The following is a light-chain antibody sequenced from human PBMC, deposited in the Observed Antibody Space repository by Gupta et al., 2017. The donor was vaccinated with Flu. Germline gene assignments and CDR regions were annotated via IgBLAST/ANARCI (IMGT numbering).Light chain of an antibody. CDR1: SSDVGGYNY. J-gene: IGLJ2*01. CDR3: CSYAGSDTYVV. CDR2: DVS. V-gene: IGLV2-11*01. Sequence: QSALTPPRSVSGSTGQPVTISCTGPSSDVGGYNYVSWYQQHPGNAPKLMIYDVSKRPSGVPDRFSGSKSGNTASLTISGLQAEDEADYYCCSYAGSDTYVVFGGGTKLTVL.